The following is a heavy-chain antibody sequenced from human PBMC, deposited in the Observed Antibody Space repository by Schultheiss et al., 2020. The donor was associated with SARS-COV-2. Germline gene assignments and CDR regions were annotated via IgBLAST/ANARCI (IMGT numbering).Heavy chain of an antibody. CDR3: ASSRVIYGDPTRADY. V-gene: IGHV4-34*01. J-gene: IGHJ4*02. D-gene: IGHD4-17*01. CDR2: INHSGST. Sequence: SETLSLTCAVYGGSFSGYYWSWIRQPPGKGLEWIGEINHSGSTNYNPSLKSRLTISVDTSKNQFSLKVRSVTAADTAVYYCASSRVIYGDPTRADYWGQGTLVTVSS. CDR1: GGSFSGYY.